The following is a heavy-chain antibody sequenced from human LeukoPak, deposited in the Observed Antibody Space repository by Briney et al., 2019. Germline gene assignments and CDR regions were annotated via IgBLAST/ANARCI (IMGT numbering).Heavy chain of an antibody. V-gene: IGHV1-69*04. J-gene: IGHJ4*02. D-gene: IGHD1-26*01. CDR3: ARDSAEGFISGSYYGPRFFDY. CDR2: IIPILGIA. CDR1: GGTFSSYA. Sequence: ASVKVSCKASGGTFSSYAISWVRQAPGQGLEWMGRIIPILGIANYAQKFQGRVTITADKSTSTAYMELSSLRSEDTAVYYCARDSAEGFISGSYYGPRFFDYWGQGTLVTVSS.